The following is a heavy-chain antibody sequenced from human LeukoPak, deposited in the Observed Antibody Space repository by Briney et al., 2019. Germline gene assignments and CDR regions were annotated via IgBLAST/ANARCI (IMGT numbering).Heavy chain of an antibody. V-gene: IGHV1-8*01. CDR3: ARRYCSSTSCLYYGMDV. D-gene: IGHD2-2*01. CDR1: GYTFTSYD. Sequence: ASVKVSCKASGYTFTSYDINWVRQATGQGLEWLDWMNPNSDNTGYAQKFQGRVTMTRNTSTSTAYMGLSSLRSEDTAVYYCARRYCSSTSCLYYGMDVWGQGTTVTVSS. CDR2: MNPNSDNT. J-gene: IGHJ6*02.